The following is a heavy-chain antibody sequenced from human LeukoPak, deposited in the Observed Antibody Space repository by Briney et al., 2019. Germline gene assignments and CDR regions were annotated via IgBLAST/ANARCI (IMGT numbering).Heavy chain of an antibody. CDR3: ARKGIAAAGPRGYYYYMDV. J-gene: IGHJ6*03. V-gene: IGHV4-59*01. Sequence: SETLSLTCTVSGGSISSYYWSWMRQPPGKGVEGIGYIYYCGSTNYNPSLKSRVTLSVDTSKNQFSLKLSSVTAADTAVYYCARKGIAAAGPRGYYYYMDVWGKGTTVTVSS. D-gene: IGHD6-13*01. CDR2: IYYCGST. CDR1: GGSISSYY.